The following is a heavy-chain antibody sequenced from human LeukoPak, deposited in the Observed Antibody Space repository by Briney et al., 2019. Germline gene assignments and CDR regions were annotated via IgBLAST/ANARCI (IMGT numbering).Heavy chain of an antibody. V-gene: IGHV1-58*01. CDR3: AAEGRPTVVTFRKGAVDL. CDR1: GFTFTSSA. Sequence: PVKVSCKASGFTFTSSAVQWVRQARGQRLEWIGWIVVGSGNTNYAQKFQERVTITRDMSTSTVYMELSSLRSEDTAVYYCAAEGRPTVVTFRKGAVDLWGQGTMVTVSS. D-gene: IGHD4-23*01. CDR2: IVVGSGNT. J-gene: IGHJ3*01.